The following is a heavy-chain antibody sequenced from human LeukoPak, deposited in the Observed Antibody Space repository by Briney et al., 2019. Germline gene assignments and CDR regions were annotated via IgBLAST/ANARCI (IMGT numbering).Heavy chain of an antibody. CDR1: GFTFSSYS. V-gene: IGHV3-21*01. CDR2: ISSSSSYI. Sequence: EAGGSLRLSCAASGFTFSSYSMNWVRQAPGKGLEWVSSISSSSSYIYYADSVKGRFTISRDNAKNSLYLQMNSLRAEDTAVYYCARDLETYYYGSGSHDWGQGTLVTVSS. J-gene: IGHJ4*02. CDR3: ARDLETYYYGSGSHD. D-gene: IGHD3-10*01.